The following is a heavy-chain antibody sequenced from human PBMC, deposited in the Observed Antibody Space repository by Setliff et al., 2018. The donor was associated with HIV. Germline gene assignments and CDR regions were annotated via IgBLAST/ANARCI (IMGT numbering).Heavy chain of an antibody. Sequence: SETLSLTCTVSGGSMNSDSYSWTWLRQPAGKGPELIGHIYVGGSVIYNPSIASRVTISMVPSKNQFSLDLSSVTAADTAKYYCARAKTIGVSAVFFDPWGQGRPVTVSS. CDR1: GGSMNSDSYS. D-gene: IGHD3-3*01. CDR3: ARAKTIGVSAVFFDP. J-gene: IGHJ5*02. CDR2: IYVGGSV. V-gene: IGHV4-61*09.